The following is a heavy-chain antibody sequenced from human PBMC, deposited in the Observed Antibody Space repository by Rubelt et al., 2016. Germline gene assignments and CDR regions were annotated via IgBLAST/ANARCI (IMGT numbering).Heavy chain of an antibody. Sequence: QVQLVESGGGVVQPGRSLRLSCAASGFTFSSSGMHWVRQAPGKGLEWVAVIWYDGSNKYYADSVKGRFTISRDNSKNTLYLKMKSRRADDTAVYYCARPKYCSGGSCNSALDNWGQGTLVTVSS. D-gene: IGHD2-15*01. CDR1: GFTFSSSG. CDR3: ARPKYCSGGSCNSALDN. J-gene: IGHJ4*02. V-gene: IGHV3-33*01. CDR2: IWYDGSNK.